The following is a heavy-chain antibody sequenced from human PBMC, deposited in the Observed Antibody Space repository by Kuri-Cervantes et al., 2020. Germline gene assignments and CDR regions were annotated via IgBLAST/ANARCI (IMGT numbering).Heavy chain of an antibody. J-gene: IGHJ6*02. CDR1: GYTFTSYG. D-gene: IGHD2-21*01. Sequence: ASVKVTCKATGYTFTSYGISWVRQAPGQGREWMGWISAYNGNTNYAQKLQGRVTLTTDTSTSTAYIELRSLRSDDTAVYYCASGIKQGYYYYGMDVWGQGTTVTVSS. CDR2: ISAYNGNT. CDR3: ASGIKQGYYYYGMDV. V-gene: IGHV1-18*01.